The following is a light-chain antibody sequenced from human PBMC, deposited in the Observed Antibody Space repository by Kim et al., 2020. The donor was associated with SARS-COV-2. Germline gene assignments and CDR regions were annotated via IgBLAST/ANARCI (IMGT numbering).Light chain of an antibody. CDR1: QRVLYTYNDTND. J-gene: IGKJ3*01. Sequence: ATINCKSSQRVLYTYNDTNDLTWYPQKAGQPPTLLIYWASFRESGVPDRFSGIGSGTDFTLTISSLQAVDVAVYYCHQHYATPFAFGPVTKVDIK. CDR3: HQHYATPFA. CDR2: WAS. V-gene: IGKV4-1*01.